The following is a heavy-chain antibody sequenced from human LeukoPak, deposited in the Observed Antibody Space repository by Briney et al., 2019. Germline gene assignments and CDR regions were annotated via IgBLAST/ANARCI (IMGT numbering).Heavy chain of an antibody. CDR3: ARLVVGYSSSSLGWFDP. D-gene: IGHD6-6*01. CDR2: TSHSDSP. Sequence: PSETLSLTCSVSGMSITSRHYWGWIRQPPGKGLEWIGSTSHSDSPYYNPSLESRVTISLDTSRNQFSLKLTSVTAADTAVHYCARLVVGYSSSSLGWFDPWGQGTLVTVSS. V-gene: IGHV4-38-2*02. J-gene: IGHJ5*02. CDR1: GMSITSRHY.